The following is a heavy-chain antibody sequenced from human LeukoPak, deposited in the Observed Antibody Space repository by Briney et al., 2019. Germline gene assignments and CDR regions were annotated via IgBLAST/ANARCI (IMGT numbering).Heavy chain of an antibody. V-gene: IGHV4-4*02. Sequence: PSETLSLTCAVSGGSIGSSNWWSWVRQPPGKGLVWIGEIYHSGSTNYNPSLKSQVTIPVDTSKNQFSLKLSSATAADTAVYYCARMLARPEPHFDYWGQGTLVTVSS. J-gene: IGHJ4*02. CDR3: ARMLARPEPHFDY. D-gene: IGHD6-6*01. CDR1: GGSIGSSNW. CDR2: IYHSGST.